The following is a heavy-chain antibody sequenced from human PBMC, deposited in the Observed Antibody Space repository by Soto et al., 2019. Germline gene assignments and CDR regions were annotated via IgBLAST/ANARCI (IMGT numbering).Heavy chain of an antibody. CDR1: GYTFTSYG. D-gene: IGHD6-19*01. Sequence: ASVKVSCKASGYTFTSYGISWVRQAPGQGLEWMGWVNAGNGNTKYSQKFQGRVTITRDTSASTAYMEVSSLRSEDTAVYYCARAVAVPADFDYWGQGTLVTVSS. CDR3: ARAVAVPADFDY. J-gene: IGHJ4*02. CDR2: VNAGNGNT. V-gene: IGHV1-3*01.